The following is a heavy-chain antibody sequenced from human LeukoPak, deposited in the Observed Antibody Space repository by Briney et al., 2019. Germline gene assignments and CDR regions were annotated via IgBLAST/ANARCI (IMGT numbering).Heavy chain of an antibody. CDR1: GGSISSGDYY. D-gene: IGHD3-10*01. V-gene: IGHV4-30-4*01. CDR3: ARGERFGDDAFDI. CDR2: IYYSGST. J-gene: IGHJ3*02. Sequence: SETLSLTCTVSGGSISSGDYYWSWIRQPPGKGLEWIGYIYYSGSTYYNPSLKSRVTISVDTSKNQFSLKLSSVTAADTAVYYCARGERFGDDAFDIWGQGTMVTVSS.